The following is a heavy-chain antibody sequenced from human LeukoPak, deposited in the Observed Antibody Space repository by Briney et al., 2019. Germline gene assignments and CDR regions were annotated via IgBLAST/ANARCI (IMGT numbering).Heavy chain of an antibody. CDR3: AKAMGQWLVLFDF. V-gene: IGHV3-30*02. CDR2: IRYDGSNE. J-gene: IGHJ4*02. CDR1: GFTFRSYA. D-gene: IGHD6-19*01. Sequence: PGGSLRLSCAASGFTFRSYAMHWVHQAPGKGLEWVAFIRYDGSNEFYAASVKGRLTIFRDNSKNTLYLRMNSLRAEDTAVYYCAKAMGQWLVLFDFWGQGTLVTVSS.